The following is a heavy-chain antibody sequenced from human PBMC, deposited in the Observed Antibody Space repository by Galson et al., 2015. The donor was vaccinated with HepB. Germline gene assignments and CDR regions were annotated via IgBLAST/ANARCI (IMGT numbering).Heavy chain of an antibody. D-gene: IGHD3-22*01. CDR1: GGSISSYY. J-gene: IGHJ3*02. CDR2: IYYSGST. Sequence: SETLSLTCTVSGGSISSYYWSWIRQPPGKGLEWIGYIYYSGSTNYNPSLKSRVTISVDTSKNQFSLKLSSVTAADTAVYYCARDDVYYYDSSGSLVAAFDIWGQGTMVTVSS. CDR3: ARDDVYYYDSSGSLVAAFDI. V-gene: IGHV4-59*01.